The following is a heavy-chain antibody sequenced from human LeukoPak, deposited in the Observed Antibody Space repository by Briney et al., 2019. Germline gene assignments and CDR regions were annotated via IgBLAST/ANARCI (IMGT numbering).Heavy chain of an antibody. D-gene: IGHD2-2*01. CDR1: GGTFSSYA. CDR2: MNPNSGNT. V-gene: IGHV1-8*02. J-gene: IGHJ4*02. CDR3: ARGWGYQLL. Sequence: GASVKVSCKASGGTFSSYAINWVRQATGQGLEWMGWMNPNSGNTGYAQKFQGRVTMTRNTSISTAYMELSSLRSEDTAVYYSARGWGYQLLWGQGTLVTVSS.